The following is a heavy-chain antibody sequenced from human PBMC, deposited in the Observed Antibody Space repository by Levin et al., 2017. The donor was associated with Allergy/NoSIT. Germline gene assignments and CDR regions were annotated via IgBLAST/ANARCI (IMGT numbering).Heavy chain of an antibody. D-gene: IGHD2/OR15-2a*01. CDR1: GFTFSTYN. Sequence: LSLTCAASGFTFSTYNMNWVRQAPGKGLEWVSSISSRSSYIYYADSVKGRFTISRDNAKNSLYLQMNSLRAEDTAVYYCARVFSEGAFDIWGQGTMVTVSS. CDR2: ISSRSSYI. CDR3: ARVFSEGAFDI. V-gene: IGHV3-21*01. J-gene: IGHJ3*02.